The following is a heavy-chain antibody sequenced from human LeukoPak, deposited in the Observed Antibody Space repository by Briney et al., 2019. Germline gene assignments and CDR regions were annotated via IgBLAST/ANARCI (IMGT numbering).Heavy chain of an antibody. CDR2: IYNSVRT. CDR1: GGXVSSGSYY. V-gene: IGHV4-61*01. J-gene: IGHJ6*02. CDR3: VRDLVATIDHYYYGMDV. Sequence: SETLSLTCSVSGGXVSSGSYYWSWIRQPPGKGLEWIGYIYNSVRTNYNPSLKSRVTTSVDTSKNQLSLKLSSVTAADTAVYFCVRDLVATIDHYYYGMDVWGQGITVTVSS. D-gene: IGHD5-12*01.